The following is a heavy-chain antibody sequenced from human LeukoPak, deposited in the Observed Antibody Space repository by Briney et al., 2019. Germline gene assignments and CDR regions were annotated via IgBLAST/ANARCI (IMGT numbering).Heavy chain of an antibody. V-gene: IGHV1-2*06. CDR2: INPNSGGT. J-gene: IGHJ4*02. Sequence: GASVKVSCKASGGTFSSYAISWVRQAPGQGLEWMGRINPNSGGTNYAQKFQGRITMTRDTSVSTAYMELSGLRSDDTAVYYCASGSSNFDFWGQGTLVTVSS. CDR3: ASGSSNFDF. D-gene: IGHD3-10*01. CDR1: GGTFSSYA.